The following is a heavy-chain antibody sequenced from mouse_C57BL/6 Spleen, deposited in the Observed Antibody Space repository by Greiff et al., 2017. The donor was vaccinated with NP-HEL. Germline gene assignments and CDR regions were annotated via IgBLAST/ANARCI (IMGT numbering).Heavy chain of an antibody. J-gene: IGHJ2*01. CDR1: GFSLSTFGMG. CDR3: ARIHYGSSGDY. Sequence: QVTLKECGPGILQPSQTLILTCSFSGFSLSTFGMGVGWIRRPSGKGLEWLALIWWDDDKYYNPALKSRLTISKDTSKTQVFLKIANVDAADTATYYCARIHYGSSGDYWGQGTTLTVSS. V-gene: IGHV8-8*01. CDR2: IWWDDDK. D-gene: IGHD1-1*01.